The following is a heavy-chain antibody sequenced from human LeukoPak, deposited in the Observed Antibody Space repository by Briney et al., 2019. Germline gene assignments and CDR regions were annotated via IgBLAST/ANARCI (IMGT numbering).Heavy chain of an antibody. J-gene: IGHJ4*02. CDR3: ARFYANEWALPH. Sequence: HPGGSLRLSCAASGFTVSSNYMTWVRQAPGKGLEWVSDSVKGRFTISRDNSKNTLSLQMNSLRTEDTAVYYCARFYANEWALPHWGQGTLVTVSS. CDR1: GFTVSSNY. V-gene: IGHV3-66*01. D-gene: IGHD1-26*01.